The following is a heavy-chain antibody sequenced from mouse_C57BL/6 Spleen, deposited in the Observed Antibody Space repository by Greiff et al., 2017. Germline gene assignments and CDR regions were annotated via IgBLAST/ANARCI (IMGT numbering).Heavy chain of an antibody. CDR3: ASTSYWAMDY. J-gene: IGHJ4*01. V-gene: IGHV1-82*01. CDR2: IYPGDGDI. D-gene: IGHD2-12*01. Sequence: QVQLQQSGPELVKPGASVKISCKASGYAFSSSWMNWVKQRPGKGLEWIGGIYPGDGDINYNGKFKGKATLTADKSSSTAYMQLSRLTSEDSAVYFCASTSYWAMDYWGQGTSVTVSS. CDR1: GYAFSSSW.